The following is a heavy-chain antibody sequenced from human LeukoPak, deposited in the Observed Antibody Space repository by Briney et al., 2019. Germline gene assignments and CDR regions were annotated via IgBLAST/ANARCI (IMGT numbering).Heavy chain of an antibody. D-gene: IGHD5-24*01. CDR1: GDSISGSSYY. CDR3: ASADSYKMDYEVKGVLFTVSGLRGSCPTGANY. Sequence: SETLSLTCTVSGDSISGSSYYWGWIRQPPGKGLEWIGNIYYGGSTYYNPSLKSRVSISVDTSNNQFSLKVRSVTAADTAVYYCASADSYKMDYEVKGVLFTVSGLRGSCPTGANY. J-gene: IGHJ6*03. V-gene: IGHV4-39*01. CDR2: IYYGGST.